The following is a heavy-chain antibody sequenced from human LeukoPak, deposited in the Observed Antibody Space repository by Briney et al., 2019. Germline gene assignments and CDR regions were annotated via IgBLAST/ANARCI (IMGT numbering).Heavy chain of an antibody. Sequence: GRSLRLSCAASGFPFSSYGMHWVRQAPGKGLEWVALIWYDGSNLYYADSVKGRFTISRDNSKNTLYLQMNSLRAEDTAVYYCANIPGIAVAGTGGDYWGQGTLVTVSS. CDR2: IWYDGSNL. CDR1: GFPFSSYG. D-gene: IGHD6-19*01. J-gene: IGHJ4*02. CDR3: ANIPGIAVAGTGGDY. V-gene: IGHV3-33*06.